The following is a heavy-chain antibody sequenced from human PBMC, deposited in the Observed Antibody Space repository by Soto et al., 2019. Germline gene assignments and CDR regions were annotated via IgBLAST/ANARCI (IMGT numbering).Heavy chain of an antibody. D-gene: IGHD1-26*01. CDR2: ISAYNGNT. CDR1: GYTFTSYG. Sequence: QVQLVQSGAEVKKPGASVKVSCKASGYTFTSYGISWVRQAPGQGLEWMGWISAYNGNTNYAQKLQGRVTMTTDTCGRSADRGRRSLGSDATAVYCWGREPRGGKSGSYSVDPWGKGSMVTVSS. J-gene: IGHJ5*02. CDR3: GREPRGGKSGSYSVDP. V-gene: IGHV1-18*01.